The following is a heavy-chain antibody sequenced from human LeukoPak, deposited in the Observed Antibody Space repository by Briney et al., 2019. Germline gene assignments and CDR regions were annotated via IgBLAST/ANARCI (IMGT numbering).Heavy chain of an antibody. V-gene: IGHV3-11*01. D-gene: IGHD5/OR15-5a*01. Sequence: GGSLRLSCAASGFTFNNYYMSWVRQAPGKGLEWVAYISTSATVMKYTDSVTGRFTISRDNTKNSLYLQMDSLRAEDTAVYYCVREASSLRPFFYMDVWGEGTTVTVSS. J-gene: IGHJ6*03. CDR2: ISTSATVM. CDR1: GFTFNNYY. CDR3: VREASSLRPFFYMDV.